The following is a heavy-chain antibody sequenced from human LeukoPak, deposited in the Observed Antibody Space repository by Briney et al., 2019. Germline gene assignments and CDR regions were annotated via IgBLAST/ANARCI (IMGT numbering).Heavy chain of an antibody. CDR2: IYTSGST. V-gene: IGHV4-4*07. D-gene: IGHD3-3*01. Sequence: LETLSLTCTISGGSISSYYWSWIRQPAGKGLEWIGRIYTSGSTNYNPSLKSRVTMSVDTSKNQFSLKLSSVTAADTAVYYCARMITIFGVVNLDYYYYMDVWGKGTTVTVSS. CDR1: GGSISSYY. J-gene: IGHJ6*03. CDR3: ARMITIFGVVNLDYYYYMDV.